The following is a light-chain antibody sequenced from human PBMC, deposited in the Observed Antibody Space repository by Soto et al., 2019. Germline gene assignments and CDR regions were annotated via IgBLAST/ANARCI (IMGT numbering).Light chain of an antibody. V-gene: IGLV1-40*01. Sequence: QSVLTQPPSVSGAPGQRVTISCTGSSSNIGAGYDVHWYQHLPGTAPKLLIYSNRNRPSGVPDRFSASKSGTSASLAITGLQAEDEADYYCQSYDKSLSGWVFGGGTKLTV. J-gene: IGLJ3*02. CDR2: SNR. CDR3: QSYDKSLSGWV. CDR1: SSNIGAGYD.